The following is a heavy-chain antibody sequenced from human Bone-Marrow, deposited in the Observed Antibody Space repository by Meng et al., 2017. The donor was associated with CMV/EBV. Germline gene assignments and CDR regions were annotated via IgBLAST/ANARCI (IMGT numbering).Heavy chain of an antibody. V-gene: IGHV3-7*01. CDR2: IKRDGSER. D-gene: IGHD5-24*01. Sequence: GESLKISCAASGFTFSVYWMSWVRQAPGKGLEWVGNIKRDGSERYYADSVKGRFTISRDNAKNSLYLQMNSLRVEDTAIYYCVPDDFDYWGQGTLVTVYS. CDR3: VPDDFDY. J-gene: IGHJ4*02. CDR1: GFTFSVYW.